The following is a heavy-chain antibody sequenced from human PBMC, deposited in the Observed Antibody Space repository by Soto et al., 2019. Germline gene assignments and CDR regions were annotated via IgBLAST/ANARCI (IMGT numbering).Heavy chain of an antibody. J-gene: IGHJ6*03. CDR2: ISSNGVGT. CDR1: GFNLSGYA. CDR3: ARRARPDFYYMDV. D-gene: IGHD6-6*01. V-gene: IGHV3-64*01. Sequence: GGSLRVSCAASGFNLSGYAMDLVRQAPGKGLEYVSGISSNGVGTYYANSVQGRFTISRDNSKNTVYLQMGSLRPEDMAVYYCARRARPDFYYMDVWGKGTTVTVSS.